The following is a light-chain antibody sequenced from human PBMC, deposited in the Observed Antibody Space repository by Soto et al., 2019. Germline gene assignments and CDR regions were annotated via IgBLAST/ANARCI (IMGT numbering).Light chain of an antibody. J-gene: IGKJ1*01. CDR1: HNIKNW. CDR3: QQYNNWPPWT. CDR2: EGS. V-gene: IGKV1-5*01. Sequence: DIQMTQSPSTLSASVGDRVTITCRASHNIKNWLAWYQQRPGQAPKLLISEGSSLESGVPSTFSGTASGTEFTLTISSLQPDDFAVYYCQQYNNWPPWTFGQGTKVDIK.